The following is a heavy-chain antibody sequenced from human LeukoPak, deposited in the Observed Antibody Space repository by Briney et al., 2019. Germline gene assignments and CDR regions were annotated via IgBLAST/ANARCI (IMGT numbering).Heavy chain of an antibody. D-gene: IGHD1-7*01. CDR3: ASLYNWNYWVFDY. Sequence: GGSLRLSCAASGFTFSSYAMSWVRQAPGKGLEWVSAISESGSGTYYADSVKGRFTISRDNAKNSLYLQMNSLRAEDTAVYYCASLYNWNYWVFDYWGQGTLVTVSS. J-gene: IGHJ4*02. CDR1: GFTFSSYA. CDR2: ISESGSGT. V-gene: IGHV3-23*01.